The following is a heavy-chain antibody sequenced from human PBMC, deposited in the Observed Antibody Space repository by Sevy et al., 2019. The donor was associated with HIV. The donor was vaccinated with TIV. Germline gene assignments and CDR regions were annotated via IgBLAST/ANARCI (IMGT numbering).Heavy chain of an antibody. V-gene: IGHV4-4*07. CDR1: GDSFSSYF. J-gene: IGHJ4*02. D-gene: IGHD7-27*01. CDR2: INTSGST. CDR3: ARSNWVTATNGFSKSYYFDY. Sequence: GSLRLSCTVSGDSFSSYFWAWIRQPAGKGLEWIGRINTSGSTNYNPSLKSRVTMSVDTSKSQFSLKVTSLTAADTAIYFCARSNWVTATNGFSKSYYFDYWGQGFLVTVSS.